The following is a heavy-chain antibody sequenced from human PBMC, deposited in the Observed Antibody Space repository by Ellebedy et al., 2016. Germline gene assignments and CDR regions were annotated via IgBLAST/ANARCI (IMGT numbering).Heavy chain of an antibody. CDR2: IKQDGSEK. CDR1: GFTFSSYS. J-gene: IGHJ4*02. V-gene: IGHV3-7*02. D-gene: IGHD3-16*01. Sequence: GGSLRLSXAASGFTFSSYSMNWVRQAPGKGLEWVANIKQDGSEKYYVDSVKGRFTISRDNAKNSLYLQMNSLRAEDTAVYYCAKPHMITFGGVNYYFDYWGQGTLVTVSS. CDR3: AKPHMITFGGVNYYFDY.